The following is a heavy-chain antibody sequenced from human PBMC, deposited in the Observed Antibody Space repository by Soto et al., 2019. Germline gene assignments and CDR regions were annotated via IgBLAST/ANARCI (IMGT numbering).Heavy chain of an antibody. Sequence: GGSLRLSCAASGFTFSSYSMNWVRQAPGKGLEWVSYISSSSTIYYADSVKGRFTISRDNAKNSLYLQMNSLRDEDTAVYYCARGGKPLNWFDPWGQGTLVTVSS. J-gene: IGHJ5*02. CDR1: GFTFSSYS. CDR2: ISSSSTI. CDR3: ARGGKPLNWFDP. V-gene: IGHV3-48*02.